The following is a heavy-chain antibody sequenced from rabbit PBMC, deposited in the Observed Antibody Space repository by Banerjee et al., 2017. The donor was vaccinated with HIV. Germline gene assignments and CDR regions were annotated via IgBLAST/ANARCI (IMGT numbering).Heavy chain of an antibody. J-gene: IGHJ3*01. CDR3: AREVNGGTNIGIGRLDL. CDR1: GFSFSSGYD. Sequence: QEQLEESGGDLVKPGASLTLTCTASGFSFSSGYDMCWVREAPGKGLEWIACIYTGFFGSTYYASWAKGRFTISKVSSTTVTLQMTSLTAADTATYFCAREVNGGTNIGIGRLDLWGQGTLVTVS. V-gene: IGHV1S45*01. CDR2: IYTGFFGST. D-gene: IGHD4-2*01.